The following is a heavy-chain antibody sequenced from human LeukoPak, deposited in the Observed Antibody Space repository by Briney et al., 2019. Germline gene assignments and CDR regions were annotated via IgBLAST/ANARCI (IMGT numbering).Heavy chain of an antibody. V-gene: IGHV1-8*01. D-gene: IGHD1-26*01. CDR2: MNPNSGNT. CDR1: GYTFTSYD. CDR3: AKEQVVGATPGLGSLTSFDY. Sequence: ASVKVSCKASGYTFTSYDINWVRQATGQGLEWMGWMNPNSGNTGYAQKFQGRVSMTTDTSTSTAYMELRSLRSDDTAVYYCAKEQVVGATPGLGSLTSFDYWGQGTLVTVSS. J-gene: IGHJ4*02.